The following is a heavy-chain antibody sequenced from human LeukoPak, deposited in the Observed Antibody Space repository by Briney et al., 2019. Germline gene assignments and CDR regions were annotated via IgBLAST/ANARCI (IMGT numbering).Heavy chain of an antibody. CDR2: IHTNGDT. CDR3: ARGRSSMVGGYYNYYIDV. D-gene: IGHD3-10*01. J-gene: IGHJ6*03. CDR1: GGSVKSFH. V-gene: IGHV4-4*07. Sequence: KPSETLSLTCSVSGGSVKSFHWTWIRQPAGKGLEWIGRIHTNGDTNYNPFLKGRVTVSVDTSKNQFSLRLYSVTAADTAVYYCARGRSSMVGGYYNYYIDVWGKGTTVTISS.